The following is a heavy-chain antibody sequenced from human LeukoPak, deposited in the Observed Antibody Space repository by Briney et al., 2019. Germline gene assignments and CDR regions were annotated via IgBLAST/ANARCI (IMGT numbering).Heavy chain of an antibody. J-gene: IGHJ4*02. CDR1: GVSISSSSYY. V-gene: IGHV4-39*01. CDR2: IYYSGST. CDR3: ASKWYIPFDY. D-gene: IGHD1-1*01. Sequence: KPSETLSLTCTVSGVSISSSSYYWGWIRQPPGKGLEWIGSIYYSGSTYYNPSLKSRVTISVDTSKNQFSLKLSSVTAADTAVYYCASKWYIPFDYWGQGTLVTVSS.